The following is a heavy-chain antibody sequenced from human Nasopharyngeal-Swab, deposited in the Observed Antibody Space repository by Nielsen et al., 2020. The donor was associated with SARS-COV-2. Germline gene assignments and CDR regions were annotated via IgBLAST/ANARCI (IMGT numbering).Heavy chain of an antibody. CDR2: IIPILGIA. J-gene: IGHJ6*02. Sequence: SVKVSCKASGGTFSSYAISWVRQAPGQGLEWMGRIIPILGIANYAQKFQGRVTITADQSTRTAYMELSSLRSEDTAVYYCASAAGSRNYYYYYGMDVWGQGTPVTVSS. D-gene: IGHD6-13*01. CDR3: ASAAGSRNYYYYYGMDV. V-gene: IGHV1-69*10. CDR1: GGTFSSYA.